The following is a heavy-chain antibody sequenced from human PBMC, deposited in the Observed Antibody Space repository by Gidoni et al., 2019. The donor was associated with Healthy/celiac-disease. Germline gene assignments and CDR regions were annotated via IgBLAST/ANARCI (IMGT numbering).Heavy chain of an antibody. CDR1: GFTFSSYA. CDR3: ARGPGYSGYDGPFDY. D-gene: IGHD5-12*01. V-gene: IGHV3-30-3*01. Sequence: QVQLVESGGGVVQPGRSLGPSCAASGFTFSSYAMHWVRQAPGKGLEWVAVISYDGSNKYYADSVKGRFTISRDNSKNTLYLQMNSLRAEDTAVYYCARGPGYSGYDGPFDYWGQGTLVTVSS. CDR2: ISYDGSNK. J-gene: IGHJ4*02.